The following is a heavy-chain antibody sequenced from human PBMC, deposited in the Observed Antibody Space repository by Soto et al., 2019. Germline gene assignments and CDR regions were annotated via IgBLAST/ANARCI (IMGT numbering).Heavy chain of an antibody. Sequence: ASVKVSCKASGYTFTSYYMHWVRQAPGQGLEWMGWINPNSGGTNYAQKFQGWVTMTRDTSISTAYMELSRLRSDDTAVYYCARTRDYYGSGTGGMDVWGQGTTVTVSS. V-gene: IGHV1-2*04. CDR3: ARTRDYYGSGTGGMDV. CDR2: INPNSGGT. J-gene: IGHJ6*02. D-gene: IGHD3-10*01. CDR1: GYTFTSYY.